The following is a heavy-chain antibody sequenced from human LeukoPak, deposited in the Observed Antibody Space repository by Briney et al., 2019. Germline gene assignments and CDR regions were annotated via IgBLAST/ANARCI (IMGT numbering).Heavy chain of an antibody. CDR3: VKATGKNYYYGMDV. D-gene: IGHD1-14*01. J-gene: IGHJ6*02. CDR2: ITANGGSI. CDR1: GFTFSNCA. Sequence: GGSLRLSCSASGFTFSNCAMHWVRQAPGKGLEYASAITANGGSIYYADSVKGRFTISRDNSKNTLYLQMSSLRAEDTAVYYCVKATGKNYYYGMDVWGQGTTVTVSS. V-gene: IGHV3-64D*09.